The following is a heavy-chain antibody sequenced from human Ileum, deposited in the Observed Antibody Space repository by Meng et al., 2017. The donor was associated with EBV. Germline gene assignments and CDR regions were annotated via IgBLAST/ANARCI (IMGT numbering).Heavy chain of an antibody. V-gene: IGHV4-61*01. D-gene: IGHD3-16*01. CDR1: VGSVSSDSYR. CDR2: TYGSVI. CDR3: AYYRVGRGGVGS. Sequence: QGQVQESGPGLVKPSETRSLTCSFVVGSVSSDSYRWSWIRQSPGRGLECIGHTYGSVINYSPSFQSRVTISIDTAKNQLFLKLTSVTAADTAMYYCAYYRVGRGGVGSWGQGTLVTVSS. J-gene: IGHJ4*02.